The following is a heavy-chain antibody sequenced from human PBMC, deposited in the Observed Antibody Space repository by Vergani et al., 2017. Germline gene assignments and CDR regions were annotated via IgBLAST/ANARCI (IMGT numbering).Heavy chain of an antibody. CDR3: ARQTTYTDS. D-gene: IGHD1-1*01. J-gene: IGHJ4*02. V-gene: IGHV5-51*01. Sequence: EVELVQSGPEMRKPGVSLKISCKGSEYSFGNYCIGWVRQVPGKGGEWMGIIYPANSDTRYSPSFQGQVTISAEKSISTSFLQCDSLKAPDNTLYYYARQTTYTDSWGQGTLVTVSS. CDR2: IYPANSDT. CDR1: EYSFGNYC.